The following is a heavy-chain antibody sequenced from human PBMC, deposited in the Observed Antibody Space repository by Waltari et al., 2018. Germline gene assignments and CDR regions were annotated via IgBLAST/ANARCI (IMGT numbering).Heavy chain of an antibody. CDR1: GGSFSGYY. CDR3: ARGTTP. CDR2: INHSGST. Sequence: QVQLQQWGAGLLKPSETLTLTCAVYGGSFSGYYWSWIRQPPGKGLEWIGEINHSGSTNYNPALKRRVTISVDTSKNQFSLKLSSVTAADTAVYYCARGTTPWGQGTMVTVSS. J-gene: IGHJ3*01. V-gene: IGHV4-34*01.